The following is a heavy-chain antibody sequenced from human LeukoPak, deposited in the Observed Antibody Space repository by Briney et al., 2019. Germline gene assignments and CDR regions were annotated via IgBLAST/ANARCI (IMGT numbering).Heavy chain of an antibody. D-gene: IGHD3-3*01. V-gene: IGHV4-59*01. J-gene: IGHJ3*02. CDR2: IYYSGST. Sequence: TSETLSLTCTVSGGSISSYYWSWIRQPPGKGLEWIGYIYYSGSTNYNPSLKSRVTISVDTSKNQFSLKLSSVTAADTAVYYCARAPPLGNFWSGLGAFDIWGQGTLVTVSS. CDR1: GGSISSYY. CDR3: ARAPPLGNFWSGLGAFDI.